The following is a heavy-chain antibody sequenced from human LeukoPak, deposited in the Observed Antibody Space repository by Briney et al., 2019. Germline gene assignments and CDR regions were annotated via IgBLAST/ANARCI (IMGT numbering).Heavy chain of an antibody. D-gene: IGHD2-2*01. J-gene: IGHJ4*02. CDR2: IKSKTDGGTT. CDR3: TTGFRAAAN. Sequence: GGSLRLSCAASGFTFSNTWMSWVRQAPGKGLEWVGRIKSKTDGGTTDYSAPVKGRFTIERDEKKNNLDLPMNSLKAEDTAVYYCTTGFRAAANWGLGTLVTVSS. CDR1: GFTFSNTW. V-gene: IGHV3-15*01.